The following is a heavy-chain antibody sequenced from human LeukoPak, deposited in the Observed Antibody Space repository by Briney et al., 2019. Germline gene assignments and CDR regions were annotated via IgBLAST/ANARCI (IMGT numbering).Heavy chain of an antibody. CDR1: GFTFDDYG. CDR2: ISGSGGST. CDR3: AKDHPSGYYFDY. D-gene: IGHD1-14*01. Sequence: GGSLRLSCAASGFTFDDYGMSWVRQAPGKGLEWVSAISGSGGSTFNADSVKGRFTISRDNSKSTLFLQMNSLRAEDTAIYYCAKDHPSGYYFDYWGQGTLVTVSS. V-gene: IGHV3-23*01. J-gene: IGHJ4*02.